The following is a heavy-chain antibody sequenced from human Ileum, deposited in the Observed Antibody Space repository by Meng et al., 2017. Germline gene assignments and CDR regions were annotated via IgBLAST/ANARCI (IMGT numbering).Heavy chain of an antibody. CDR1: GFTFADYA. CDR3: ARWTYHYDF. Sequence: QLLESGGGPVQPGGSLRLSCTGSGFTFADYAINWVRQAPGKGLEWVSAISGNGAAKLYADSAKGRFTISRDNSKNSIYMEMYTLRVEDTAIYYCARWTYHYDFWGQGTLVTVSS. CDR2: ISGNGAAK. J-gene: IGHJ4*02. D-gene: IGHD2-2*02. V-gene: IGHV3-23*01.